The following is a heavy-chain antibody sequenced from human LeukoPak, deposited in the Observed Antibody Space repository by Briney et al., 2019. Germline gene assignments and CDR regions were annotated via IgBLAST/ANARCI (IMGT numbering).Heavy chain of an antibody. CDR1: GFTFSTYA. CDR3: AKVLSVTKDYWYGLDV. D-gene: IGHD4-17*01. J-gene: IGHJ6*02. CDR2: ISGSGGET. V-gene: IGHV3-23*01. Sequence: GGSLRLSCAASGFTFSTYAMNWVRQAPGKELESISSISGSGGETYYKDSERGRFTISSDNSKKTLFLQMNSLRAEGSAVYYCAKVLSVTKDYWYGLDVWGQGTTVTVSS.